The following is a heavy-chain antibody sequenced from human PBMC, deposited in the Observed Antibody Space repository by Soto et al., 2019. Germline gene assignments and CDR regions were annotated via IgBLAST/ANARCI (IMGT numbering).Heavy chain of an antibody. D-gene: IGHD3-16*01. V-gene: IGHV4-31*11. CDR1: GGSFTSNNW. CDR2: IYYSGST. J-gene: IGHJ4*02. CDR3: ARNLVPHYYFDY. Sequence: SETLSLTCAVSGGSFTSNNWWTWVRQHPGKGLEWIGYIYYSGSTYYNPSLKSRVTISVDTSKNQFSLKLSSVTAADTAVYYCARNLVPHYYFDYWGQGTLVTVS.